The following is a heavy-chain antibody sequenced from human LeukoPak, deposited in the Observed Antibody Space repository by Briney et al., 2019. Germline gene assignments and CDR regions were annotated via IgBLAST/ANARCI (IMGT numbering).Heavy chain of an antibody. CDR1: GFTFSSYA. CDR3: AKEAKYYDSSGTYFDY. Sequence: QPGGSLRLSCAASGFTFSSYAMNWVRQAPGKGLEWVSTISGSGGNTYYADSVKGRFTISRDNSKNTLYVQMNSLRAEDTAVYYCAKEAKYYDSSGTYFDYWGQGTLVTVSS. D-gene: IGHD3-22*01. CDR2: ISGSGGNT. J-gene: IGHJ4*02. V-gene: IGHV3-23*01.